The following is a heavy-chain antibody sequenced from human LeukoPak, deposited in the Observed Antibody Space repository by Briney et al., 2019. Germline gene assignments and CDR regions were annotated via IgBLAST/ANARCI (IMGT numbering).Heavy chain of an antibody. J-gene: IGHJ3*02. V-gene: IGHV3-23*01. D-gene: IGHD2-15*01. CDR3: AKAPPPYCSGGSCFDAFDI. CDR2: ISHSGATT. Sequence: GGSLRLSCAVSGFPLSSYAMSWVRQTPGKGLEWVSAISHSGATTYYADSVKGRFTISRDNSKNTLYLQMNSLKAEDTAEYFCAKAPPPYCSGGSCFDAFDIWGQGTMVTVSS. CDR1: GFPLSSYA.